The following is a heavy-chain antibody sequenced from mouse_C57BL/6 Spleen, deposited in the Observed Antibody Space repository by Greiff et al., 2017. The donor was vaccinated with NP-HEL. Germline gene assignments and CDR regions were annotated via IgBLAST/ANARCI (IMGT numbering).Heavy chain of an antibody. Sequence: QVQLQQSGPELVKPGASVKISCKASGYAFSSSWMNWVKQRPGKGLEWIGRIYPGDGDTNYNGKFKGKATLTADKSSSTAYMQLSSLTSEDSAVYFCARGDFTLFDYWGQGTTLTVSS. CDR1: GYAFSSSW. V-gene: IGHV1-82*01. CDR3: ARGDFTLFDY. CDR2: IYPGDGDT. J-gene: IGHJ2*01.